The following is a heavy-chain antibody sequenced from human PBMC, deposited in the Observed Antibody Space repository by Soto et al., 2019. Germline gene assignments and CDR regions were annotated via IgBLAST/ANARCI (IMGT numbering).Heavy chain of an antibody. V-gene: IGHV1-8*01. CDR1: GYSFTSFD. J-gene: IGHJ3*02. D-gene: IGHD2-2*01. CDR3: ARKGAAASWPHGFDM. CDR2: MNPNSGHT. Sequence: QEQLVQSGAEVKKPGASVKVSCKASGYSFTSFDINWVRQVTGQGLEWMGWMNPNSGHTGYAQKFQGRVTMTRNTSISTAYLELSSLRSEDTAVYYCARKGAAASWPHGFDMWGQGTRVTVSS.